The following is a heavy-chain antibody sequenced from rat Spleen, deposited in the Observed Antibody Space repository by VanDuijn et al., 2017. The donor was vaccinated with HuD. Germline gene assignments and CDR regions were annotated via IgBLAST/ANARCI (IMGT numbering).Heavy chain of an antibody. D-gene: IGHD1-6*01. Sequence: EVQLVESGGGLVQPGRSLKLSCAASGFTFSSFPMAWVRQAPTKGLEWVATIIYDGSRTYYRDSVKGRFTISRDNAKSTLYLQMDSLRSEDTATYYCATSGYTTDYYYPLVGYWGQGVMVTVSS. CDR2: IIYDGSRT. CDR1: GFTFSSFP. J-gene: IGHJ2*01. V-gene: IGHV5S10*01. CDR3: ATSGYTTDYYYPLVGY.